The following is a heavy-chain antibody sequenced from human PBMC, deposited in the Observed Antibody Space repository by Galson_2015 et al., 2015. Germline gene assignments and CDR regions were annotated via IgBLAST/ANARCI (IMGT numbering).Heavy chain of an antibody. J-gene: IGHJ4*02. D-gene: IGHD6-6*01. V-gene: IGHV3-33*01. Sequence: SLRLSCAASGFTFSSYGMHWVRQAPGKGLEWVAVIWYDGSNKYYADSVKGRFTISRDNSKNTLYLQMNSLRAEDTAVYYCARGLSEYSSSSGPGPYFDYWGQGTLVTVSS. CDR2: IWYDGSNK. CDR3: ARGLSEYSSSSGPGPYFDY. CDR1: GFTFSSYG.